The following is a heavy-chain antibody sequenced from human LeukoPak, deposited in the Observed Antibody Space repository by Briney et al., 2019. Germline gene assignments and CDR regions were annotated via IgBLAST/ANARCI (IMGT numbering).Heavy chain of an antibody. CDR2: VSYDGGNQ. Sequence: GGSLRLSCAASGFTFRNYGMQWVRQAPGKGLEWVALVSYDGGNQYYADSVKGRFTISRDNSKNTLYLQLNSLGAEDTAIYYCARDGDRGWFGESIWGQGTLVTASS. J-gene: IGHJ4*02. D-gene: IGHD3-10*01. CDR1: GFTFRNYG. V-gene: IGHV3-30*03. CDR3: ARDGDRGWFGESI.